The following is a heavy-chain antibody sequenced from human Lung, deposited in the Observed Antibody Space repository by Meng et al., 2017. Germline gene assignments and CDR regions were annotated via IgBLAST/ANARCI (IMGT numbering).Heavy chain of an antibody. J-gene: IGHJ4*02. V-gene: IGHV4-34*01. CDR2: INHRGRT. CDR3: ARDQGGAEGY. Sequence: QVQLQQWGAGELKPSETLSLTCAVYVGSFSGYQWNWIRQSPGKGLEWIGDINHRGRTNYNPSLKSRVTISVDTSKNQFSLKLSSVTAADTAVYYCARDQGGAEGYWGQGTLVTVSS. D-gene: IGHD2-15*01. CDR1: VGSFSGYQ.